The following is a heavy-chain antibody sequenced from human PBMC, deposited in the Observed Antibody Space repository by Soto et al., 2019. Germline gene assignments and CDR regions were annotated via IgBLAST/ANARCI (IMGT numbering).Heavy chain of an antibody. J-gene: IGHJ4*02. CDR3: ARHKDYNILTGYFDY. CDR2: IYYSGST. Sequence: SGTLSLTCIFSGGSISSYYWSWIRQTPGKGLEWIGYIYYSGSTNYNPSLKSRVTISVDTSKNQFSLKLSSVTAADTAVYYCARHKDYNILTGYFDYWGQGTLVTVSS. V-gene: IGHV4-59*08. D-gene: IGHD3-9*01. CDR1: GGSISSYY.